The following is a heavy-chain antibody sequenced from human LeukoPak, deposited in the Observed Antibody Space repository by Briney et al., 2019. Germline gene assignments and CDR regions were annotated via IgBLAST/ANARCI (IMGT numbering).Heavy chain of an antibody. D-gene: IGHD2-8*01. J-gene: IGHJ4*02. V-gene: IGHV1-18*01. CDR2: ISAYNGNT. CDR3: ARIDRYSTWGNYFDY. Sequence: ASVKVSCKASGYTFTSYGILWVRQAPGQGLEWMGWISAYNGNTNYAQKLQDRVTMTTDTSTSIAHMELRSLRSEDTAMYYCARIDRYSTWGNYFDYWGQGTLVTVSS. CDR1: GYTFTSYG.